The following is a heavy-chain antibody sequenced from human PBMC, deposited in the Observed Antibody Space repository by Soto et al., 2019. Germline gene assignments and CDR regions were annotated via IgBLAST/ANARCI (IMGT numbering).Heavy chain of an antibody. D-gene: IGHD6-13*01. Sequence: GESLTISCKGSVYSFTSYWISWVRPLPGKGLEWMGRIDPSDSYTNYSPSFQGHVTISADKSISTAYLQWSSLKASDTAMYYCARPGIAAAAGMDVWGQGTTVTVSS. J-gene: IGHJ6*02. V-gene: IGHV5-10-1*01. CDR3: ARPGIAAAAGMDV. CDR2: IDPSDSYT. CDR1: VYSFTSYW.